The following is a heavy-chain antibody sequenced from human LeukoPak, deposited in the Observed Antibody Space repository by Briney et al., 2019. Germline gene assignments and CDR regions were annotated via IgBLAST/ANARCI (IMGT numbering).Heavy chain of an antibody. J-gene: IGHJ3*02. D-gene: IGHD1-1*01. CDR1: GFTFSTYT. Sequence: HPGGSLRLSCAASGFTFSTYTMNWVRQAPGKGLEWVSYISSSGSTIYYADSVKGRFTISRDNAKNSLYLQMNSLRAEDTAVYFCARDMEPDAFDIWGQGTMVTVSS. CDR3: ARDMEPDAFDI. V-gene: IGHV3-48*04. CDR2: ISSSGSTI.